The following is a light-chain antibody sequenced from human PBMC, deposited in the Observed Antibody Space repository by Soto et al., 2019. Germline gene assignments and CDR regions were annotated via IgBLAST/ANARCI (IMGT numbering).Light chain of an antibody. CDR2: EVN. Sequence: QSALTQPASVSGSPGQSITISCTGTISDVGAYNYVSWYQQHPGKAPKLMFYEVNNRPSGFSNRFSGSKSRNTASLTISGLQAEDEADYYGSSYTSGSTLVFGGGTKLTVL. CDR3: SSYTSGSTLV. V-gene: IGLV2-14*01. CDR1: ISDVGAYNY. J-gene: IGLJ2*01.